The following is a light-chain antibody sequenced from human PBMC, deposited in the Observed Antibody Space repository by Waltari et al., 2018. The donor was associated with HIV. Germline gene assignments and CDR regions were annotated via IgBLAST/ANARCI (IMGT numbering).Light chain of an antibody. CDR1: SSNIGRNY. J-gene: IGLJ1*01. Sequence: QSVLTQPPSASGTPGQRVPLSCSGSSSNIGRNYVYCYQQLPRTAATHLIYTNNQQPPGVLYRCSCAKTGTAASLASSCLLSADEADYYCAAWNDNLSGYVFGTGTKVTV. CDR3: AAWNDNLSGYV. V-gene: IGLV1-47*01. CDR2: TNN.